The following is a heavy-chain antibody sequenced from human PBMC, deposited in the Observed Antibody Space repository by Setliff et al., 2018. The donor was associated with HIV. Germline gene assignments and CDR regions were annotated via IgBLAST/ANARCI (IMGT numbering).Heavy chain of an antibody. CDR1: GDTFNNYA. J-gene: IGHJ5*02. V-gene: IGHV1-69*13. D-gene: IGHD3-22*01. CDR2: IIPYFGTT. Sequence: PGASVKVSCKASGDTFNNYAINWVRQAPGQGLEWVGGIIPYFGTTEYEQKFQGRVTITADESKSTAYLELSSLRSDDTAVYYCARARTITLIQCLDPWGQGTQVTVSS. CDR3: ARARTITLIQCLDP.